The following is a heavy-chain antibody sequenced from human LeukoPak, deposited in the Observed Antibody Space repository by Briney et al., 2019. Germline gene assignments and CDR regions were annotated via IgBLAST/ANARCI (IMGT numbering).Heavy chain of an antibody. Sequence: GGSLRLSCAGSGFTFSNSAMSWVRQAPGKGLEWVSVISGSGRTTFYANSVKGRFTISRDNSKNTLYMQMNGLRPEGAAVYYCAIVPPGYDTSGHLDYWGQGTLVTVSS. CDR3: AIVPPGYDTSGHLDY. CDR1: GFTFSNSA. D-gene: IGHD3-22*01. V-gene: IGHV3-23*01. CDR2: ISGSGRTT. J-gene: IGHJ4*02.